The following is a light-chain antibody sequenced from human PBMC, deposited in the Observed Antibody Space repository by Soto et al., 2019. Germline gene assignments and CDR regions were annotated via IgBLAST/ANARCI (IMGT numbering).Light chain of an antibody. CDR1: SSNIGTNT. CDR2: SNN. Sequence: SVLTQPPSASGTPGQRVTISCSGSSSNIGTNTVIWYQQLPGTAPKLLIYSNNQRPSGVPDRFSGSKSGTSASLAISGLQSEDEADYYCASWDVSLVVFGGGTK. CDR3: ASWDVSLVV. V-gene: IGLV1-44*01. J-gene: IGLJ2*01.